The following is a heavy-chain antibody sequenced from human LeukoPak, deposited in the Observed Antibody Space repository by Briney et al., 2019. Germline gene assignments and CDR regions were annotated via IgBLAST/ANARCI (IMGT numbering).Heavy chain of an antibody. J-gene: IGHJ6*03. Sequence: GGSLRLSCAASRFTFNMYAMSWVRQAPGRGLEWVSSISGSGGGTFYRNSVRDRFIISRDNSRNTLFLEMRALRAEDTAMYYCVKWDESFFYMDVWGKGTTVTVSS. D-gene: IGHD1-26*01. CDR2: ISGSGGGT. CDR1: RFTFNMYA. CDR3: VKWDESFFYMDV. V-gene: IGHV3-23*01.